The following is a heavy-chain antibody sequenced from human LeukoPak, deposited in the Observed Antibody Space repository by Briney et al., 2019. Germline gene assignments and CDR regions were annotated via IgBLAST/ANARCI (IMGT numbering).Heavy chain of an antibody. CDR3: AKVADSTTVTTRPNYYYYMDV. V-gene: IGHV3-30*02. D-gene: IGHD4-17*01. CDR2: IWYDGSNK. J-gene: IGHJ6*03. CDR1: GFTFSSYG. Sequence: GGSLRLSCAASGFTFSSYGMHWVRQAPGKGLEWVAFIWYDGSNKYYTDSVKGRFTISRDNSKNTLYLQMNSLRAEDTAVYQCAKVADSTTVTTRPNYYYYMDVWGKGTTVTISS.